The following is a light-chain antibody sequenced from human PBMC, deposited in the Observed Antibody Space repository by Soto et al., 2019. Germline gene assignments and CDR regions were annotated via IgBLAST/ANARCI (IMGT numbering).Light chain of an antibody. V-gene: IGKV3-20*01. CDR1: QSVSSSY. CDR3: QQYGSSPPYT. CDR2: GAS. J-gene: IGKJ2*01. Sequence: EIVLTQSPGTLSLSPGEGATLSCSASQSVSSSYLAWYQQKPGQAPRLLIYGASSRATGIPDRFSGSGSGTDFTLTISRLEPEDFAVYYCQQYGSSPPYTFGQGTKLEIK.